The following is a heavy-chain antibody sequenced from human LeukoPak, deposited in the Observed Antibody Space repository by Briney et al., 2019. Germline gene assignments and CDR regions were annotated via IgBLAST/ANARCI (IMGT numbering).Heavy chain of an antibody. CDR3: ARANYYDSSGYLAAFDI. CDR1: GFTFDDYA. J-gene: IGHJ3*02. D-gene: IGHD3-22*01. CDR2: ISWNSGST. Sequence: GGSLRLSCAVSGFTFDDYAMHWVRQAPGKGLEWVSGISWNSGSTGYADSVKGRFTISRDNAKNSLYLQMNSLRAEDTALYYCARANYYDSSGYLAAFDIWGQGTMVTVSS. V-gene: IGHV3-20*04.